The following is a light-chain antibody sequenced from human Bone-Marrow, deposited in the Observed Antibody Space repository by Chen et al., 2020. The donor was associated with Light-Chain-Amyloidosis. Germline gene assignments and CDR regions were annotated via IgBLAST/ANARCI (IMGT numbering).Light chain of an antibody. CDR1: DLPTKY. Sequence: SYELTQPPSVPVTPGQTARITCSGDDLPTKYAYWYQQKPGQAPVLVIHRATERPSGIAERFSGSSSGTTATLTISGVQAEDAADYHCQSADSSGTYEVIFGGGTKLSVL. V-gene: IGLV3-25*03. CDR2: RAT. J-gene: IGLJ2*01. CDR3: QSADSSGTYEVI.